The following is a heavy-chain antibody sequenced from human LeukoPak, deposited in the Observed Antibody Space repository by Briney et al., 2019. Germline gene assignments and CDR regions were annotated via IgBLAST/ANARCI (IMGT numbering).Heavy chain of an antibody. CDR2: ISGSGGST. Sequence: GGSLRLSCAVSGFTFSTYAMSWVRQAPGKGLEWVSAISGSGGSTYYADSVKGRFTISRDNSKNTLYLQMNSLRVEDTAVYYCAKSQSQQMVLVYWGQGTLVTVSS. V-gene: IGHV3-23*01. J-gene: IGHJ4*02. CDR3: AKSQSQQMVLVY. CDR1: GFTFSTYA. D-gene: IGHD6-13*01.